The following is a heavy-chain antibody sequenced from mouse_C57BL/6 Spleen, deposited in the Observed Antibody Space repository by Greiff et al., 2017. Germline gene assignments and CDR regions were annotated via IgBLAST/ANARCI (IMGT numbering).Heavy chain of an antibody. CDR1: GYTFTDYY. V-gene: IGHV1-26*01. D-gene: IGHD2-2*01. CDR2: INPNNGGT. Sequence: EVQLQQSGPELVKPGASVKISCKASGYTFTDYYMNWVKQSPGKSLEWIGDINPNNGGTSYNQKFKGKATLTVDKSSSTAYMELRSLTSEDSAVYYCASGWLRRYAMDYWGQGTSVTVSS. J-gene: IGHJ4*01. CDR3: ASGWLRRYAMDY.